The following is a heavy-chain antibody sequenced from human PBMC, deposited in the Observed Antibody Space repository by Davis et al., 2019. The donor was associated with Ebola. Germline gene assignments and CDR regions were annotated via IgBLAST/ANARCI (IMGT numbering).Heavy chain of an antibody. V-gene: IGHV1-2*06. J-gene: IGHJ3*02. CDR2: INPNSGGT. D-gene: IGHD4-23*01. CDR3: ARSTVVNAFDI. CDR1: GYTFTGYY. Sequence: AASVKVSCKASGYTFTGYYIHLVRQAPGQGLEWMGRINPNSGGTNYAQKFQGRVTMTRDTSISTAYMELSRLRSDDTAVYYCARSTVVNAFDIWGQGTMVTVSS.